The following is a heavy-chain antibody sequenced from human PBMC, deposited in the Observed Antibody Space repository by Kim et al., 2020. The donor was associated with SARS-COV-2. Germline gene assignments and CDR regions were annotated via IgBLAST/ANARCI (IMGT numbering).Heavy chain of an antibody. CDR1: GYTFTSYG. Sequence: ASVKVSCKASGYTFTSYGISWVRQAPGQGLEWMGWISAYNGNTNYAQKLQGRVTMTTDTSTSTAYMELRSLRSDDTAVYYCARVPNGDFWSGYLRYYFDYWGQGTLVTVSS. V-gene: IGHV1-18*01. CDR3: ARVPNGDFWSGYLRYYFDY. J-gene: IGHJ4*02. CDR2: ISAYNGNT. D-gene: IGHD3-3*01.